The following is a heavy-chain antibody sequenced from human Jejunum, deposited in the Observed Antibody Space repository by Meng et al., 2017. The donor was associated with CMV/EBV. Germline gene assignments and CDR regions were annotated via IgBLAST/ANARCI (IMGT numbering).Heavy chain of an antibody. CDR3: AKDKIPVSPYYYGMDV. CDR2: IRFDGTNN. Sequence: FAFSSYAMHWVRQALGKGLEWVAFIRFDGTNNYLVDSVKGRFTISRDNSKNMLFLQMNSLRAEDTAVYYCAKDKIPVSPYYYGMDVWGQGTTVTVSS. J-gene: IGHJ6*02. CDR1: FAFSSYA. V-gene: IGHV3-30*02. D-gene: IGHD4-11*01.